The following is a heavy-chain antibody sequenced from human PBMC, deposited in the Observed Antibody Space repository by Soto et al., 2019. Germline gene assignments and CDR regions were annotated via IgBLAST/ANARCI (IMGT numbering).Heavy chain of an antibody. V-gene: IGHV1-69*13. D-gene: IGHD6-19*01. J-gene: IGHJ6*02. CDR2: IIPIFGTA. Sequence: SVKVSCKASGGTFSSYAISWVRQAPGQGLEWMGGIIPIFGTANYAQKFQGRVTITADESTSTAYMELSSLRSEDTAVYYCARAPSIAVAGTHYYYYGMDVWGQGTTVTVSS. CDR1: GGTFSSYA. CDR3: ARAPSIAVAGTHYYYYGMDV.